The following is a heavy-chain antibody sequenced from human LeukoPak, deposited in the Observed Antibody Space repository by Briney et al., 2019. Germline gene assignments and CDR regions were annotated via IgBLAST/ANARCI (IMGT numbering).Heavy chain of an antibody. V-gene: IGHV4-34*01. D-gene: IGHD3-16*02. CDR1: GGSFSGYY. J-gene: IGHJ4*02. CDR2: INHSGST. Sequence: PSETLSLTCAVYGGSFSGYYWTWIRQPPGKGLEWIGEINHSGSTNYNTSLKSRVTISVDTSKNQFSLKLSSVTAADTAVYYCAREAGYYDYVWGSYRSPYFDYWGQGTLVTVSS. CDR3: AREAGYYDYVWGSYRSPYFDY.